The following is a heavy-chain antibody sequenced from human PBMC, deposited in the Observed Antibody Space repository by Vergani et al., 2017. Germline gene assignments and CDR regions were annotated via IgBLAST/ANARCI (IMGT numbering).Heavy chain of an antibody. Sequence: QVQLVQSGAEGKKPGSSVKVSCKASGGTFSSYAISWVRQAPGQGLEWVGGITPIFGTANYAQKFQGRVTITADESTSTAYMELSSLRSEDTAVYYCARNGYSSSWDNNWFDPWGQGTLVTVSS. CDR1: GGTFSSYA. D-gene: IGHD6-13*01. J-gene: IGHJ5*02. V-gene: IGHV1-69*01. CDR3: ARNGYSSSWDNNWFDP. CDR2: ITPIFGTA.